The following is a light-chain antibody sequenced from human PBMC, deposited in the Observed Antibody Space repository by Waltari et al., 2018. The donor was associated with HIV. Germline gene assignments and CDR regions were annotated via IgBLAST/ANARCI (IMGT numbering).Light chain of an antibody. CDR3: QQYDTFPRT. Sequence: DIQMTQSPSSLSASVGDRVTITCRASQAISKYLAWFQQKPGKAPKSLIYGASKLQSGVPSKFSGNGSGTDFTLTISGLHPEDFATYYCQQYDTFPRTFGQGTKLEIK. CDR1: QAISKY. V-gene: IGKV1-16*02. J-gene: IGKJ2*01. CDR2: GAS.